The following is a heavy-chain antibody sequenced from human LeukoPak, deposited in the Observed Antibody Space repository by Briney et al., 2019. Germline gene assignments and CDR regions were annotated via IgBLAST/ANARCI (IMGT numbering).Heavy chain of an antibody. Sequence: ASVKVSCKASGYTFTGYYMHWVRQAPGQGLEWMGWINPNSGGTNYAQKFQGRVTMTRDTSISTAYMELSRPRSDDTAVYYCARVWRYYDSSGFEPDYWGQGTLVTVSS. CDR2: INPNSGGT. CDR3: ARVWRYYDSSGFEPDY. CDR1: GYTFTGYY. D-gene: IGHD3-22*01. V-gene: IGHV1-2*02. J-gene: IGHJ4*02.